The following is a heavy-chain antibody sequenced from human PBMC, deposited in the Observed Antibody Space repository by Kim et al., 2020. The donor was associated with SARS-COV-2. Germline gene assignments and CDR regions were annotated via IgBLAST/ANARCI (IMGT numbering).Heavy chain of an antibody. Sequence: SETLSLTCAVSGGSISSSNWWSWVRQPPGKGLEWIGEIYHSGSTNYNPSLKSRVTISVDKSKNQFSLKLSSVTAADTAVYYCATQWYSGGSSPGSKKLGDFRDYWGQGTRVTVSS. CDR1: GGSISSSNW. CDR3: ATQWYSGGSSPGSKKLGDFRDY. CDR2: IYHSGST. J-gene: IGHJ4*02. V-gene: IGHV4-4*02. D-gene: IGHD1-26*01.